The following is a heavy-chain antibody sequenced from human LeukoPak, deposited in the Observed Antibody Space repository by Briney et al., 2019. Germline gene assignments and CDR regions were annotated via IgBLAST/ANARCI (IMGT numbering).Heavy chain of an antibody. CDR2: INANSGGT. Sequence: ASVNVSCKTSGYTFADYFIHWVRQAPGQGLEWMGRINANSGGTEYEQKFQGRVTMTRDTSISTAYVEVNWLISDDTAIYYCARDVSSTPNWEFDYWGQGTLVTVSS. D-gene: IGHD1-26*01. CDR1: GYTFADYF. V-gene: IGHV1-2*06. CDR3: ARDVSSTPNWEFDY. J-gene: IGHJ4*02.